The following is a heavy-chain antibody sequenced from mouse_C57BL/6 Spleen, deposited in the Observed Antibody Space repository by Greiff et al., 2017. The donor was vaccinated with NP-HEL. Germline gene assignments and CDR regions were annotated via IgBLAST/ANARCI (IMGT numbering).Heavy chain of an antibody. V-gene: IGHV1-15*01. D-gene: IGHD1-1*01. J-gene: IGHJ2*01. CDR2: IDPETGGT. Sequence: QVQLQQSGAELVRPGASVTLSCKASGYTFTDYEMHWVKQTPVHGLEWIGAIDPETGGTAYNQKFKGKAILTADKSSSTAYMELRSLTSEDSAVYYGTRDGIFITTVVEDYWGQGTTLTVSS. CDR3: TRDGIFITTVVEDY. CDR1: GYTFTDYE.